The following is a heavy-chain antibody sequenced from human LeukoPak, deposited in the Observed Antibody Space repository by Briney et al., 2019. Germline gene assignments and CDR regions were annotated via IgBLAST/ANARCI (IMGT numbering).Heavy chain of an antibody. CDR1: GGSISSGGYS. D-gene: IGHD5-18*01. V-gene: IGHV4-30-2*01. CDR3: ARGRKSYGYPHNWFDP. J-gene: IGHJ5*02. CDR2: IYHSGST. Sequence: SETLSLTCAVSGGSISSGGYSWSWIRQPPGKGLEWIGYIYHSGSTYYNPSLKSRVTISVDTSKNQFSLKLSSVTAADTAVYYCARGRKSYGYPHNWFDPWGQGTLVTVSS.